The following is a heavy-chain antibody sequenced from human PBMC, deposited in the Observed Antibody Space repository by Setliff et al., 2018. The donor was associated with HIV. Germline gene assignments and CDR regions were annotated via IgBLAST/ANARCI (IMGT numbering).Heavy chain of an antibody. D-gene: IGHD5-18*01. CDR2: IKKDEIEK. V-gene: IGHV3-7*01. J-gene: IGHJ4*02. CDR3: ASLDTAHFSGVTGVAY. CDR1: GFIFSPDW. Sequence: PSETLRLSCAASGFIFSPDWMSWVRLAPGKGLEWVACIKKDEIEKYYVDSVKGRFTISRDNAKNSLYLQMDSLRAEDTAVYYCASLDTAHFSGVTGVAYWGQGTMVTVSS.